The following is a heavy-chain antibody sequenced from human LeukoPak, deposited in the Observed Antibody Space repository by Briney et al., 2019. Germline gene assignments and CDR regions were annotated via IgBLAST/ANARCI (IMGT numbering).Heavy chain of an antibody. J-gene: IGHJ4*02. Sequence: GESLKISCKGSGYSFTSYWIGWVRQMPGKGLEWMGIIYPGDSDTRYSPSFQGQVTISADKSISTAYLQWSSLKASDTAMYYCARAPPSGSYYCSFDYWGEGTLVSVS. CDR3: ARAPPSGSYYCSFDY. CDR1: GYSFTSYW. V-gene: IGHV5-51*01. D-gene: IGHD1-26*01. CDR2: IYPGDSDT.